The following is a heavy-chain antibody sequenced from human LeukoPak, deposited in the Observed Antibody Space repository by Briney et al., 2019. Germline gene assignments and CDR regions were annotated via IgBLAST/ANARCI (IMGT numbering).Heavy chain of an antibody. Sequence: GGSLRLSCAASGFTFENYGMTWVRQAPGKGLEWVSGINWNGGRTEYADSVKGRFTISRDNAKNALYLQMNSLRAEDTAVYYCAKDTWWGGYSYGYLLYYYYYMDVWGKGTTVTISS. V-gene: IGHV3-20*04. D-gene: IGHD5-18*01. CDR3: AKDTWWGGYSYGYLLYYYYYMDV. CDR2: INWNGGRT. CDR1: GFTFENYG. J-gene: IGHJ6*03.